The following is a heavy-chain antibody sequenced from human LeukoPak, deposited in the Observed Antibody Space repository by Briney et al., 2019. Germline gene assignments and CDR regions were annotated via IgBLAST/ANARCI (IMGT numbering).Heavy chain of an antibody. CDR3: AKGRYYYDSSDAFDI. D-gene: IGHD3-22*01. J-gene: IGHJ3*02. Sequence: GGSLRLSCAASGFTFSSYAMSWVRQAPGKGLEWASAISGSGGSTYYADSVKGRFTISRGNSKNTLFLQMNSLRAEDTAVYYCAKGRYYYDSSDAFDIWGQGTMVTVSS. CDR1: GFTFSSYA. CDR2: ISGSGGST. V-gene: IGHV3-23*01.